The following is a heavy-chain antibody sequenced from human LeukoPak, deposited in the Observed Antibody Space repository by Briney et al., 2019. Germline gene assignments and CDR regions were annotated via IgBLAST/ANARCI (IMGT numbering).Heavy chain of an antibody. Sequence: GASVRVSCKASGYTFTTYAMHWVRQAPGQRLEWMGWINAGNGNTKYSQKFQGRVTITSDTSASTAYMELSSLRSEDTAVYYCARPDYGDTPPRYWGKGTLVTVSS. CDR1: GYTFTTYA. J-gene: IGHJ4*02. D-gene: IGHD4-17*01. V-gene: IGHV1-3*01. CDR3: ARPDYGDTPPRY. CDR2: INAGNGNT.